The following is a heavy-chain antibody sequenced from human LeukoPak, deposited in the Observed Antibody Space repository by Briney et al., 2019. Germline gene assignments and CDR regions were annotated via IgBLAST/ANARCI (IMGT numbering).Heavy chain of an antibody. J-gene: IGHJ3*02. CDR1: GFTVSSNY. V-gene: IGHV3-53*01. Sequence: GGSLRLSCAASGFTVSSNYMSWVRQAPGKGLEWVSVTYSGGSTYYADSVKGRFTISRDNSKNTLYLQMNSLRAEDTAVYYCARSGSYYNGNAFDIWGQGTTVTASS. CDR3: ARSGSYYNGNAFDI. D-gene: IGHD3-10*01. CDR2: TYSGGST.